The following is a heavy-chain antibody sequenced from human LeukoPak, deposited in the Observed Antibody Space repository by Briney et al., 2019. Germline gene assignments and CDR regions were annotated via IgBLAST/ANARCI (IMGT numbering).Heavy chain of an antibody. CDR1: GGSISSSSYY. CDR3: ARLRAMAIYYMDV. J-gene: IGHJ6*03. Sequence: SGTLSLTCTVSGGSISSSSYYWGWIRQPPGKGLEWIGSIYYSGSTYYNPSLKSRVTISVDTSKNQFSLKLSSVTAADTAVYYCARLRAMAIYYMDVWGKGTTVTVSS. CDR2: IYYSGST. D-gene: IGHD5-18*01. V-gene: IGHV4-39*01.